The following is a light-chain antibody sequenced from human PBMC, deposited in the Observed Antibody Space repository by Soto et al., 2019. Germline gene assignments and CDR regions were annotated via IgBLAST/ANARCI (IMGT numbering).Light chain of an antibody. CDR1: QSVRSSY. J-gene: IGKJ4*01. V-gene: IGKV3-20*01. CDR3: QQYGGSPPKLT. Sequence: VLTQSPGTLSLPPGERATLSCRASQSVRSSYLAWYQQKPGQAPRLLIYGASSRATGIPDRFSSSGSETDCTLTISRLEPEDSAVYYCQQYGGSPPKLTFGGRTNVEIK. CDR2: GAS.